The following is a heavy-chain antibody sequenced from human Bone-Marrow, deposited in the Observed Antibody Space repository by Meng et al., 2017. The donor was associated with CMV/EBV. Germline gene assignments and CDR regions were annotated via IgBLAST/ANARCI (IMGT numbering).Heavy chain of an antibody. CDR1: GYSFTSYW. CDR2: IYPGDSDT. CDR3: ARDTAYYYGSGSYSP. D-gene: IGHD3-10*01. J-gene: IGHJ5*01. V-gene: IGHV5-51*01. Sequence: GESLKISCKGSGYSFTSYWIGWVRQMPGKGLEWMGIIYPGDSDTRYSPSFQGQVTISADKSISTAYLQWSSLKASDTAMYYCARDTAYYYGSGSYSPWGQGTLVTASS.